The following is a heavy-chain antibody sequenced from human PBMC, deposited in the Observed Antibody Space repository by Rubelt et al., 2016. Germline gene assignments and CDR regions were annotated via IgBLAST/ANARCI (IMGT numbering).Heavy chain of an antibody. J-gene: IGHJ4*02. CDR1: GYTFTSYA. Sequence: QVQLVQSGAEVKKPGASVKVSCKASGYTFTSYAMHWVRQAPGQRLEWMGWINAGNGNPKCSQKFQGRVTITRDTSASTAYMELSSLRSEDTAVYYCARENLSSSGWSEYYFDYWGQGTLVTVSS. CDR3: ARENLSSSGWSEYYFDY. D-gene: IGHD6-19*01. V-gene: IGHV1-3*01. CDR2: INAGNGNP.